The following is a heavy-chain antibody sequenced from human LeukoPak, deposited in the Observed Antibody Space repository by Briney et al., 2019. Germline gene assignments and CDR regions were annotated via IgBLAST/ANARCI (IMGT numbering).Heavy chain of an antibody. CDR3: ARWGASLLSSFDL. CDR1: FGSINSYP. D-gene: IGHD3-16*01. J-gene: IGHJ4*02. V-gene: IGHV4-59*01. Sequence: SETLSLTCTVPFGSINSYPWNWIRQSPEKGMEWIGYVHSGGASYYNPSLKSRITMSVDTSKSQFSLRLSSVTPADTAIYYCARWGASLLSSFDLWGQGTLVTVSS. CDR2: VHSGGAS.